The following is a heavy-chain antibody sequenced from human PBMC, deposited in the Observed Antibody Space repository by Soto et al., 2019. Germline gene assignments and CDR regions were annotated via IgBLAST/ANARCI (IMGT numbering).Heavy chain of an antibody. J-gene: IGHJ4*02. CDR1: GFTFSSYA. CDR2: VSVSGGST. CDR3: AKPPDYNWNDY. D-gene: IGHD1-20*01. Sequence: GGSLRLSCAASGFTFSSYAMSWVRQAPGKGLEWISAVSVSGGSTYYADSVKGRFTISRDNSKDTLYLQMNNLRAEDTAVYYCAKPPDYNWNDYWGQGTLVTVSS. V-gene: IGHV3-23*01.